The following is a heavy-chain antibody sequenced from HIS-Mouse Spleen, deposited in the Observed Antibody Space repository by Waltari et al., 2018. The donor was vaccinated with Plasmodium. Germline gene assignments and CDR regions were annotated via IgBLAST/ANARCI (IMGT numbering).Heavy chain of an antibody. Sequence: QLQLQESGPGLVKPSETLSLTCTVSGGSISSSSYYCGWIRQPPGKGLEWIGSIYYSGSTYYNPSLKSRVTISVDTSKNQFSLKLSSVTAADTAVYYCARDRITGTSYFDYWGQGTLVTVSS. CDR2: IYYSGST. J-gene: IGHJ4*02. CDR1: GGSISSSSYY. CDR3: ARDRITGTSYFDY. D-gene: IGHD1-7*01. V-gene: IGHV4-39*07.